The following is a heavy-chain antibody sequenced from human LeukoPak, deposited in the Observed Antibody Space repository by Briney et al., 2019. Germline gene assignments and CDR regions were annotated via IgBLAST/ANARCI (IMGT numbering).Heavy chain of an antibody. D-gene: IGHD1-14*01. Sequence: GPLRLSFSAPGCTFINYAMSWVRQLPEKGLEWPSALGDDGRTTYYADSVRRVLRISRDHTKSHLHLQMDSLRGDGTDTYYCARGLDRNRGTRPFDCWGRGTLVTVSS. CDR1: GCTFINYA. V-gene: IGHV3-23*01. CDR3: ARGLDRNRGTRPFDC. J-gene: IGHJ4*02. CDR2: LGDDGRTT.